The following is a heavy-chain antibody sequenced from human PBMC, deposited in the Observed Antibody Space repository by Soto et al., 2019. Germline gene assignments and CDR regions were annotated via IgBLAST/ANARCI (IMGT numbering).Heavy chain of an antibody. D-gene: IGHD3-9*01. Sequence: SETLSLTCTVSGGSISSSSYYWGWIRQPPGKGLEWIGSIYYSGSTYYNPSLKSRVTISVDTSKNQFSLKLSSVTAADTAVYYCARDYDILTGYYNNANWYDPWGQGTLVTVSS. CDR1: GGSISSSSYY. J-gene: IGHJ5*02. V-gene: IGHV4-39*01. CDR2: IYYSGST. CDR3: ARDYDILTGYYNNANWYDP.